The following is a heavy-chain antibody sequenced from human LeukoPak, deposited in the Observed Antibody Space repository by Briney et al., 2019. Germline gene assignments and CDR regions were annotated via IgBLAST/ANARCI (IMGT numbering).Heavy chain of an antibody. CDR2: IYYSGST. V-gene: IGHV4-39*07. J-gene: IGHJ4*02. Sequence: SETLSLTCTVSGGSISSSSYYWGWIRQPPGKGLEWIGSIYYSGSTYYNPSLKSRVTISVDTSKNQFSLKLSSVTAADTAVYYCARAGGSGLIDYWGQGTLVTVSS. CDR3: ARAGGSGLIDY. D-gene: IGHD6-19*01. CDR1: GGSISSSSYY.